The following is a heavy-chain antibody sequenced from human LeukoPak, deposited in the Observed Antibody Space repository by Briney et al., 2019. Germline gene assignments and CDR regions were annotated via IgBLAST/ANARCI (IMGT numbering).Heavy chain of an antibody. CDR3: AIHLPPVH. Sequence: ASVKVSCKASGYTFTGYYMHWVRQAPGQGLERMGWINPNSGGTNYAQKFQGRVTMTRDTSSSTAYMQLSRLRSADTALYYCAIHLPPVHWGQGTLVTVSS. CDR1: GYTFTGYY. D-gene: IGHD1-14*01. CDR2: INPNSGGT. V-gene: IGHV1-2*02. J-gene: IGHJ4*02.